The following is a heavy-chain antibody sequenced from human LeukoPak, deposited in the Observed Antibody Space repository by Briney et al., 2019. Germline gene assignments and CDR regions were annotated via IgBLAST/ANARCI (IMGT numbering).Heavy chain of an antibody. J-gene: IGHJ5*02. V-gene: IGHV4-39*07. D-gene: IGHD5-12*01. CDR1: GGSIRSLGYS. Sequence: PSETLSLTCSVSGGSIRSLGYSWGWIRQPPGKGLGWIASMYYTGTTYYNPSLKSRVTMSVDTSKNQFSLNLTSVTAADTAVFYCARSVSAYAGRGWFDPWGQGTLVTVSS. CDR3: ARSVSAYAGRGWFDP. CDR2: MYYTGTT.